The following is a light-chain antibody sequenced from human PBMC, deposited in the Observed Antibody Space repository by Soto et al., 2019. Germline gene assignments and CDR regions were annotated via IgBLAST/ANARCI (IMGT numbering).Light chain of an antibody. CDR2: DAS. CDR3: QQTYGTPQT. J-gene: IGKJ1*01. CDR1: ESVSND. V-gene: IGKV3-11*01. Sequence: EIVLTQSPGTLSLSPGERTTLSCRASESVSNDLAWYQQKPGQSPRLLIYDASNRAAGIPSRFSGSGSGTDFTLTISSLQPEDFATYYCQQTYGTPQTFGQGTKVDIK.